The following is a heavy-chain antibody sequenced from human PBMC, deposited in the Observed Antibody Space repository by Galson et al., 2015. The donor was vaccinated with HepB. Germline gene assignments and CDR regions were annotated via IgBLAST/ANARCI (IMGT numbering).Heavy chain of an antibody. CDR3: ATPPGYYFDY. CDR1: GFTFSSYG. Sequence: SLRLSCAASGFTFSSYGMHWVRQAPGKGLEWVAVISYDGSNKYYADSVKGRFTISRDNSKNTLYLQMNSLRAEDTAVYYCATPPGYYFDYWGQGTLVTVSS. J-gene: IGHJ4*02. V-gene: IGHV3-30*03. CDR2: ISYDGSNK.